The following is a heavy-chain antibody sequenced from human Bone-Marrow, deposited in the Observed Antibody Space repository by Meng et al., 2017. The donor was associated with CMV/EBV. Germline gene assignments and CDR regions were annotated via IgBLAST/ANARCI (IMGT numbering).Heavy chain of an antibody. V-gene: IGHV1-46*01. D-gene: IGHD3-22*01. CDR3: ARVLAFGSSGYYRPDAFDI. J-gene: IGHJ3*02. CDR2: INPSGGST. Sequence: ATMKVSCTASGYTLTSYYMHWVRQAPGQGLEWMGIINPSGGSTSYAQKFQGRVTMTRDTSTSTVYMELSSLRSEDTAVYYCARVLAFGSSGYYRPDAFDIWRQGTMVTVSS. CDR1: GYTLTSYY.